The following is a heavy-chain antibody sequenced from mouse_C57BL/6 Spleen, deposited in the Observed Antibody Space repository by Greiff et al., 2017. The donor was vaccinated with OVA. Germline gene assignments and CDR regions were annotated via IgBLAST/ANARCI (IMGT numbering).Heavy chain of an antibody. CDR1: GYTFTSYW. CDR3: ARANYYGSGETDY. Sequence: VQLQESGAELVRPGSSVKLSCKASGYTFTSYWMHWVKQSPIQGLEWIGNIDPSDSETHYNQKFKDKVTLTVDKSSSTAYMQLSSLTSEDSAVFYCARANYYGSGETDYWGQGTTLTVSS. V-gene: IGHV1-52*01. J-gene: IGHJ2*01. CDR2: IDPSDSET. D-gene: IGHD1-1*01.